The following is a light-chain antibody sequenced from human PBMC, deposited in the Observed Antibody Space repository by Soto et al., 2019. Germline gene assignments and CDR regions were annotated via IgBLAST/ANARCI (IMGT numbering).Light chain of an antibody. CDR2: GAT. J-gene: IGKJ4*01. Sequence: EIVLTQSPGTLSLSPGERATLSCRASQSVSSSYLAWYQQKPGQAPRLLIYGATSRATGIPDRFSGSGSGTDFTLTITRLEPEDFAVYSCQQYGEPLLTFGGGTKVEIK. V-gene: IGKV3-20*01. CDR3: QQYGEPLLT. CDR1: QSVSSSY.